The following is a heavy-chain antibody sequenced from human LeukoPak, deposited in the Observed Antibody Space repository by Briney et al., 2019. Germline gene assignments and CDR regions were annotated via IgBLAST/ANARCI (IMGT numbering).Heavy chain of an antibody. V-gene: IGHV3-30*03. CDR3: LAAAGTVY. CDR2: ISYDGSKK. CDR1: GFTFSTYG. D-gene: IGHD6-13*01. Sequence: GGSLRLSCAASGFTFSTYGMHWGRQAPGKGLEWVAVISYDGSKKYYADSVNGRFTVSRDNSKNTLYLQSNNLRAEDTAVYYCLAAAGTVYWGQGTLVTVSS. J-gene: IGHJ4*02.